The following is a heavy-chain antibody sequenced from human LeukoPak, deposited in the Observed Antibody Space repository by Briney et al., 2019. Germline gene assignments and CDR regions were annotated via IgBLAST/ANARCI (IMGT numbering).Heavy chain of an antibody. CDR3: ARVRAYYDSSGYAIDY. CDR2: INHSGST. D-gene: IGHD3-22*01. Sequence: SETLSLTCAVYGGSFSGYYWSWIRQPPGKGLEWIGEINHSGSTNYNPSLKSRVTISVDTSKNQFPLKLSSVTAADTAVYYCARVRAYYDSSGYAIDYWGQGTLVTVSS. CDR1: GGSFSGYY. J-gene: IGHJ4*02. V-gene: IGHV4-34*01.